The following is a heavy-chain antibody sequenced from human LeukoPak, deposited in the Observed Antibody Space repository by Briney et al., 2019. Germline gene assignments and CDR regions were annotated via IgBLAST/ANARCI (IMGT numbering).Heavy chain of an antibody. CDR1: GGSISSSSYY. CDR2: IYYSGST. D-gene: IGHD2-15*01. Sequence: SESLSLTCTVSGGSISSSSYYWGWIRQPPGKGLEWIGYIYYSGSTNYNPSLKSRVTISVDKSKNQFSLKLSSVTAADTAVYYCARVGYCSGGSCYRGYNWFDPWGQGALVTVSS. J-gene: IGHJ5*02. V-gene: IGHV4-61*05. CDR3: ARVGYCSGGSCYRGYNWFDP.